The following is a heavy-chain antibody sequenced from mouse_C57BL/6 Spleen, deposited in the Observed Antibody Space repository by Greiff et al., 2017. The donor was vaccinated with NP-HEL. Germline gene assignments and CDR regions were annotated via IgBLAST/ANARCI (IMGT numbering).Heavy chain of an antibody. Sequence: VQLQQPGAELVMPGASVKLSCKASGYTFTSYWMHWVKQRPGQGLEWIGEIDPSDSYTNYNQKFKGKSTLTVDKSSSTAYMQLSSLTSEDSAVYYCARSTYGNYEGYFDYWGQGTTLTVSS. CDR1: GYTFTSYW. D-gene: IGHD2-1*01. CDR3: ARSTYGNYEGYFDY. J-gene: IGHJ2*01. CDR2: IDPSDSYT. V-gene: IGHV1-69*01.